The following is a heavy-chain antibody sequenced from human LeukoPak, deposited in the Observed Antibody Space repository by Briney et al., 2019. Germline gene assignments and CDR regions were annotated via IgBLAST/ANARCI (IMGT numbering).Heavy chain of an antibody. D-gene: IGHD3-10*01. CDR1: GFTFSSYE. CDR2: ISSSGSTI. J-gene: IGHJ5*02. Sequence: GGSLRLSCAASGFTFSSYEMNWVRPAPGKGLEWVSYISSSGSTIYYADSVKGRFTISRDNAKNSLYLQMNSLRAEDTAVYYCARLLWFGESENWFDPWGQGTLVTVSS. V-gene: IGHV3-48*03. CDR3: ARLLWFGESENWFDP.